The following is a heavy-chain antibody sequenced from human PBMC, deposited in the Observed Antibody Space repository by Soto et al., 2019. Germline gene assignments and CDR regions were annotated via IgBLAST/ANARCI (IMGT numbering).Heavy chain of an antibody. J-gene: IGHJ4*02. D-gene: IGHD3-10*01. CDR1: GFTFSSYA. Sequence: GGSLRVSCAASGFTFSSYAMAWVRQAPGKGLEWVSGISGNGVSTYYADSVKGRFTISRDNSKNTLFLQMNSLRAEDTALYYCAKDIVTYYRASGSYYDHWGQGTLVTVSS. V-gene: IGHV3-23*01. CDR3: AKDIVTYYRASGSYYDH. CDR2: ISGNGVST.